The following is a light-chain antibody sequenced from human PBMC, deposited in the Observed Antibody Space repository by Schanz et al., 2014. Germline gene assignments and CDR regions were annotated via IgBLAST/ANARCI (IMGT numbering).Light chain of an antibody. Sequence: IQMTQSPSSLSASVGDRVTITCQASQDISNYLNWYQKKPGKAPKLLIYAASSLQSGVPSRFSGSGSGTEFTLTISSLQPEDFATYYCLQNYNYPLTFGQGTKLEIK. CDR3: LQNYNYPLT. CDR1: QDISNY. CDR2: AAS. V-gene: IGKV1-6*01. J-gene: IGKJ2*01.